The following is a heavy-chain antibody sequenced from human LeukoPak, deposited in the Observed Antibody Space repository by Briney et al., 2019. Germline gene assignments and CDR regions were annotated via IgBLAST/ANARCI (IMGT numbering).Heavy chain of an antibody. CDR3: ARGGGSGWPFLYYFDY. J-gene: IGHJ4*02. V-gene: IGHV3-33*01. D-gene: IGHD6-19*01. CDR1: GFTFSSYG. CDR2: IWYDGSNK. Sequence: GGSLRLSCAASGFTFSSYGMHWVRQAPGKGLEWVAVIWYDGSNKYYADSVKGRFTISRDNSKNTLYLQMNSLRAEDTAVYYCARGGGSGWPFLYYFDYWGQGALVTVSS.